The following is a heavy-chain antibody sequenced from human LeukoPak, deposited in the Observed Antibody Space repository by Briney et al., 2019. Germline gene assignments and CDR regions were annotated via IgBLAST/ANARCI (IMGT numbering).Heavy chain of an antibody. CDR3: ARAYCGGDCYSPLGYFDY. Sequence: PSETLSLTCAVYGGSLSGYYWSWIRQPPGKGLEWIGEINHSGSTNYNPSLKSRVTISVDTSKNQFSLKLSSVTAADTAVYYCARAYCGGDCYSPLGYFDYWGQGTLVTVSS. J-gene: IGHJ4*02. CDR2: INHSGST. V-gene: IGHV4-34*01. D-gene: IGHD2-21*02. CDR1: GGSLSGYY.